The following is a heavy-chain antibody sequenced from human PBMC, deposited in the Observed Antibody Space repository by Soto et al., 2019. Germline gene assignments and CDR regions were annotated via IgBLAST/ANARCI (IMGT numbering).Heavy chain of an antibody. J-gene: IGHJ4*02. D-gene: IGHD3-22*01. V-gene: IGHV3-11*06. CDR1: GFTFSDYY. CDR2: ISSSSSYT. Sequence: GGSLRLSCAASGFTFSDYYMSWIRQAPGKGLEWVSYISSSSSYTNYADSVKGRFTISRDNAKNSLYLQMNNLRAEDTAVYYCARNHYYDSSGYYYAYWGQGTLVTVSS. CDR3: ARNHYYDSSGYYYAY.